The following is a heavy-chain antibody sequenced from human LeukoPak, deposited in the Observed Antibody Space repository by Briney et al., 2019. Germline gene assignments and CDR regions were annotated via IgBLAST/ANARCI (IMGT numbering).Heavy chain of an antibody. CDR1: GGSISSSSYY. CDR3: ARGGEQWLVPFDY. D-gene: IGHD6-19*01. J-gene: IGHJ4*02. V-gene: IGHV4-61*05. CDR2: IYYSGST. Sequence: SETLSLTCTVSGGSISSSSYYWGWIRQPPGKGLEWIGYIYYSGSTNYNPSLKSRVTISVDTSKNQFSLKLSSVTAADTAVYYCARGGEQWLVPFDYWGQGTLVTVSS.